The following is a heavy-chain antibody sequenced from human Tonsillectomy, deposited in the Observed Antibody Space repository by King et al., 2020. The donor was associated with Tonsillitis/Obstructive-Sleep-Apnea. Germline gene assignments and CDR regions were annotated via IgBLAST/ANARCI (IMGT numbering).Heavy chain of an antibody. Sequence: VQLVESGGGVVQPGRSLRLSCAASGFTFSSYAMHWVRQAPGKGLEWVAVISYDGSNKYYADSVKGRFTISRDNSKNTLYLQMNSLRAEDTAVYYCARDPNHYSSGWWNWFDPWGQGTLVTVSS. J-gene: IGHJ5*02. V-gene: IGHV3-30*04. D-gene: IGHD6-19*01. CDR1: GFTFSSYA. CDR2: ISYDGSNK. CDR3: ARDPNHYSSGWWNWFDP.